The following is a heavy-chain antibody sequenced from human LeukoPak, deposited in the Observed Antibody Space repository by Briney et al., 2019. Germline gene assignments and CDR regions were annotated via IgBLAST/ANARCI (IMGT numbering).Heavy chain of an antibody. J-gene: IGHJ4*02. CDR3: AKDVRSGSGNSMVFDY. CDR2: ISGSGGTT. Sequence: GGSLRLSCAASGFTFSTYAMNWVRQAPGKGLEWVSAISGSGGTTYYADSMKGRFTISRDNSKNTLYLQMNSLRAEDTALYYCAKDVRSGSGNSMVFDYWGQGTLVTVSS. D-gene: IGHD3-10*01. V-gene: IGHV3-23*01. CDR1: GFTFSTYA.